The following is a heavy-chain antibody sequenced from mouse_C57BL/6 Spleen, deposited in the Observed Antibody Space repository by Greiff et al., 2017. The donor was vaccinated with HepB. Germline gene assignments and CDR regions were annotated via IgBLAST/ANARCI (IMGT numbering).Heavy chain of an antibody. CDR3: ARRDYYGNWYFDV. Sequence: VQLQQPGAELVKPGASVKLSCKASGYTFTSYWMQWVKQRPGQGLEWIGEIDPSDSYTNYNQKFKGKATLTVDTSSSTAYMQLSSLTSEDSAVYYCARRDYYGNWYFDVWGTGTTVTVSS. CDR1: GYTFTSYW. V-gene: IGHV1-50*01. D-gene: IGHD1-2*01. CDR2: IDPSDSYT. J-gene: IGHJ1*03.